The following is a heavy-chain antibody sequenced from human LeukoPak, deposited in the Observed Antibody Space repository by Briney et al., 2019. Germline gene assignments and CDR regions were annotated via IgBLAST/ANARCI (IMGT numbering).Heavy chain of an antibody. J-gene: IGHJ4*02. CDR1: GVSIRNSGDY. V-gene: IGHV4-39*07. CDR2: IYYDETTETT. D-gene: IGHD2-2*01. CDR3: ARGLPNRSVLVVPAAFDY. Sequence: SETLSLTCNVSGVSIRNSGDYWGWIRQTPGKGLEWIGSIYYDETTETTTYNPSLRSRVTVSIDTSKNQFSLNLTFVTAADTAIYYCARGLPNRSVLVVPAAFDYWGQGSRVFVSS.